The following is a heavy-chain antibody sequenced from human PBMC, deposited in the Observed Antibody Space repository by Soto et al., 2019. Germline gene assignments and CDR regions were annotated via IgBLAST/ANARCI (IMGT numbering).Heavy chain of an antibody. CDR2: INPSANTT. Sequence: HPSETLSLTCAVSSGSITSSSWWTWVRQPPGKGLEWVGAINPSANTTYNPDSKRRGSTISRDNSKNTLYLRMNSLRAEDTAVYYCAKVRPLRDCTSTSCLGAFDIWGQGTMVTVSS. V-gene: IGHV3-23*01. D-gene: IGHD2-2*01. J-gene: IGHJ3*02. CDR3: AKVRPLRDCTSTSCLGAFDI. CDR1: SGSITSSSW.